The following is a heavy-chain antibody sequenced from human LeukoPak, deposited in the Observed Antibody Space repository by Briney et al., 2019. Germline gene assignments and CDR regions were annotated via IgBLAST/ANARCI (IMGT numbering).Heavy chain of an antibody. CDR2: INPNSGGT. D-gene: IGHD2-15*01. V-gene: IGHV1-2*06. CDR3: ARVGGRFSNWFDY. CDR1: GYTFTGYY. J-gene: IGHJ5*01. Sequence: ASVKVSCKASGYTFTGYYMHWVRQAPGQGLEWMGRINPNSGGTNYAQKFQGRVTMTRDTSISTAYMELSRLRSDDTAVYYCARVGGRFSNWFDYWGQGTQVTVSS.